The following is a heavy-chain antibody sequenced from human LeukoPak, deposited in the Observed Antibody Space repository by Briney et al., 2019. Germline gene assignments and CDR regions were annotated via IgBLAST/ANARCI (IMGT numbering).Heavy chain of an antibody. CDR1: GYSFTSYW. D-gene: IGHD6-13*01. V-gene: IGHV5-51*01. Sequence: GESLKISCKGSGYSFTSYWIGWVRQMPGKGLEGMGIIYPGDSDTRYSPSFQGQVTISADKSISTAYLQWSSLKASDTAMYYCATSPGIAAAGFDYWGQGTLVTVSS. CDR3: ATSPGIAAAGFDY. J-gene: IGHJ4*02. CDR2: IYPGDSDT.